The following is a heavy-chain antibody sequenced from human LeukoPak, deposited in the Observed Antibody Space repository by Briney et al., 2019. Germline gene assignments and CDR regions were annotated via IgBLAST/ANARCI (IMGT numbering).Heavy chain of an antibody. CDR3: ARPIPTGGFDP. J-gene: IGHJ5*02. CDR2: IFDSGST. CDR1: GDSISSRSYY. D-gene: IGHD1-1*01. Sequence: SETLSLTCTVSGDSISSRSYYWGWIRQPPGKGLEWIGGIFDSGSTYYNPSLESRVTISADTSNSQFSLKLSSVTAPDTAVYYCARPIPTGGFDPWGQGTLVTVSS. V-gene: IGHV4-39*01.